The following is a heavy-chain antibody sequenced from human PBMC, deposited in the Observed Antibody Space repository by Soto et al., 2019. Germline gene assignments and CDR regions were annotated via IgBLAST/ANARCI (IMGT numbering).Heavy chain of an antibody. J-gene: IGHJ6*02. CDR1: GYTFTSYD. D-gene: IGHD6-13*01. CDR3: ARTPGIAAARYYYGMDV. CDR2: MSPNSGNT. V-gene: IGHV1-8*01. Sequence: GASVKVSCKASGYTFTSYDINWVRQATGQGLEWMGWMSPNSGNTGYAQKFQGRVTMTRNTSISTAYMELCSLRSEDTAVYYCARTPGIAAARYYYGMDVWGQGTTVTVSS.